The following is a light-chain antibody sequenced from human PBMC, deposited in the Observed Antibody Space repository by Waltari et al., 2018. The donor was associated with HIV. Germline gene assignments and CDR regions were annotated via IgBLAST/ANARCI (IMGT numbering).Light chain of an antibody. J-gene: IGKJ1*01. CDR2: AAS. Sequence: DIQMTQSPSSLSASVGDRVTITCLASQSIGSFLNWCQQKPGKAPKLLINAASSLQSGVPSRFSGSGSGTDFTLTISSLQPEDFATYYCQQSYSTPWTFGQGTKVEIK. CDR3: QQSYSTPWT. V-gene: IGKV1-39*01. CDR1: QSIGSF.